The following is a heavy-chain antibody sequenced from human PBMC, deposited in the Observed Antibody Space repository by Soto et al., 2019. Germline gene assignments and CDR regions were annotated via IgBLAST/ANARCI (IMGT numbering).Heavy chain of an antibody. J-gene: IGHJ6*02. V-gene: IGHV4-39*01. D-gene: IGHD6-19*01. CDR2: IYYSGST. CDR1: GGSISSSSYY. Sequence: SETLSLTCTVSGGSISSSSYYWGWIRQPPGKGLEWIGSIYYSGSTYYNPSLKSRVTISVDTSKNQFSLKLSSVTAADTAVHYCARGIAVAGISYGMDVWGQGTTVTVSS. CDR3: ARGIAVAGISYGMDV.